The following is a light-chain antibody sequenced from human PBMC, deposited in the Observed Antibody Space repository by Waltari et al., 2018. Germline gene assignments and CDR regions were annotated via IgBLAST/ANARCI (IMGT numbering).Light chain of an antibody. CDR3: QQYYDTLWT. V-gene: IGKV4-1*01. CDR2: WAS. CDR1: QSVLYSANNKNY. J-gene: IGKJ1*01. Sequence: DIVMNQSPDSLAVSLGDRATISCKTSQSVLYSANNKNYVAWYQHKPGQPPKLLLYWASMRESGVPDRFSGSGSGTDFTLTISSLQSEDVAVYYCQQYYDTLWTFGQGTKVEIK.